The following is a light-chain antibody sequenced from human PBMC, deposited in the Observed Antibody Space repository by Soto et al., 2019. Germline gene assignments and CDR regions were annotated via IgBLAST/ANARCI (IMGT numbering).Light chain of an antibody. CDR2: RVS. CDR1: QSLLYKDDNTY. Sequence: DAVMPQSPLFLSVTHGQSASIFCWSSQSLLYKDDNTYLPWFHQRPGQSPRRLISRVSIRDSGVPDRFSGSGAGTDFKLEISRVEAEDVGVYFCMQGTHWPYTFGQGTRLEI. V-gene: IGKV2-30*01. J-gene: IGKJ2*01. CDR3: MQGTHWPYT.